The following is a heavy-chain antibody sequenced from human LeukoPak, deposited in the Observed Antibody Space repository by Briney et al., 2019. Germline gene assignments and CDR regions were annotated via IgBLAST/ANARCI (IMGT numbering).Heavy chain of an antibody. D-gene: IGHD1-20*01. CDR2: IYYSGTN. V-gene: IGHV4-31*03. CDR3: ARSLPYNWNDADY. Sequence: SETLPLTCTLSGVPISSGDYYWSWIRQHPGKGLEWIGYIYYSGTNYYNTSLKSRVNISVDTSKNQFSLKLSSVTAADTAVYYCARSLPYNWNDADYWGQGTLVTVSS. CDR1: GVPISSGDYY. J-gene: IGHJ4*02.